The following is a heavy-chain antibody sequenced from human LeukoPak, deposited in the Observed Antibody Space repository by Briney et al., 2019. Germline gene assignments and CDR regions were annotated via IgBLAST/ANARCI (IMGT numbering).Heavy chain of an antibody. J-gene: IGHJ4*02. CDR1: GFKFGSFS. Sequence: GGSLRLSCAASGFKFGSFSMGWVRQAPGKGLEWLSYISSTSTAIYYADSLKGRFTISRDNAKNSLYLQMNSLSAEDTAVYYCARAIASYGDSAYWGQGTLVTVSS. CDR3: ARAIASYGDSAY. V-gene: IGHV3-48*04. CDR2: ISSTSTAI. D-gene: IGHD5-18*01.